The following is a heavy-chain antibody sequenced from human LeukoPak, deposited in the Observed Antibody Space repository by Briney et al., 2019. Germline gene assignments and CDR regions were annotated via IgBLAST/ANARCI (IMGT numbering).Heavy chain of an antibody. CDR3: ARGSIAYYYMDV. J-gene: IGHJ6*03. CDR2: IYYSGST. D-gene: IGHD3-22*01. V-gene: IGHV4-59*01. Sequence: SETLSLTCTVSGGSISSYYWSWIRQPPGKGLEWIGNIYYSGSTNYNPSLKSRVTISVDTSKNQFSLKLSSVTAADTAVYYCARGSIAYYYMDVWGKGTTVTISS. CDR1: GGSISSYY.